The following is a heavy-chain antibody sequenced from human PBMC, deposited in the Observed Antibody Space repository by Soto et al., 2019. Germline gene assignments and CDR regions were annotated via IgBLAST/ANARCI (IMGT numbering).Heavy chain of an antibody. V-gene: IGHV3-7*01. Sequence: EVQLVESGGGLVQPGGSLRLSCAASGFTFSTYWMSWVRQAPGEGLEWVANIKQDGSEKYYVDSVKGRFTISRDNAKNSLYLQMNSLRAEDTAVYYCVRSSTYMDVWGKGTTVTVSS. CDR3: VRSSTYMDV. J-gene: IGHJ6*03. CDR2: IKQDGSEK. CDR1: GFTFSTYW.